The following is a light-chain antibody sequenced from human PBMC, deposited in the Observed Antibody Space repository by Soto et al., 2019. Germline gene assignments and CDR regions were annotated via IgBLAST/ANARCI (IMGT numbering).Light chain of an antibody. J-gene: IGKJ1*01. CDR1: QSVGSN. CDR2: GAS. V-gene: IGKV3-15*01. Sequence: EIVMTQSPATLSVSPGERATLSCRASQSVGSNLAWYQLKPGQAPRLLIYGASTRATGIPARFGGSGSGTDFTLTISSLQSEDFAIYFCQQYNNWPPARTFGQGTKVEIK. CDR3: QQYNNWPPART.